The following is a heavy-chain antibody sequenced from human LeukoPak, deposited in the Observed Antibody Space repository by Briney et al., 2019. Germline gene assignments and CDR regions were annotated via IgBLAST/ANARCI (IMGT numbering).Heavy chain of an antibody. CDR3: ARRHCSGGSCYLGSMDY. Sequence: ASVKVSCMASGYTFTSYYMHWVRQAPGQGLEWMGIINPSGGSTSYAQKFQGRVTMTRDTSTSTVYMELSSLRSEDTAVYYCARRHCSGGSCYLGSMDYWGQGTLVTVSS. D-gene: IGHD2-15*01. CDR1: GYTFTSYY. V-gene: IGHV1-46*01. CDR2: INPSGGST. J-gene: IGHJ4*02.